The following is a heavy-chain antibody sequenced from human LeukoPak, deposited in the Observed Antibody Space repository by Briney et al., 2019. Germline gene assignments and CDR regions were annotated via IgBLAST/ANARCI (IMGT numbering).Heavy chain of an antibody. CDR2: ISSSSSTM. CDR1: GFTFSSYS. V-gene: IGHV3-48*04. CDR3: ARGGRAYCGGDCYSDWFDP. Sequence: GGSLRLSCAASGFTFSSYSMNWVRQAPGKGLEWVSYISSSSSTMYYADSVKGRFTISRDNAKNSLYLQMNSLRAEDTAVYYCARGGRAYCGGDCYSDWFDPWGQGTLVTVSS. D-gene: IGHD2-21*02. J-gene: IGHJ5*02.